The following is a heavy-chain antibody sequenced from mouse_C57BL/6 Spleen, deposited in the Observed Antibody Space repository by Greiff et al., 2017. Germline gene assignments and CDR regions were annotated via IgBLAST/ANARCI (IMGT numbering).Heavy chain of an antibody. CDR1: GYAFSSSW. CDR2: IYPGDGDT. J-gene: IGHJ3*01. V-gene: IGHV1-82*01. Sequence: VQLQQSGPELVKPGASVKISCKASGYAFSSSWMNWVKQRPGKGLEWIGRIYPGDGDTNYNGKFKGKATLTADKSSSTAYMQLSSLTSEDSAVYFCARLDDYEFAYWGQGTLVTVSA. D-gene: IGHD2-4*01. CDR3: ARLDDYEFAY.